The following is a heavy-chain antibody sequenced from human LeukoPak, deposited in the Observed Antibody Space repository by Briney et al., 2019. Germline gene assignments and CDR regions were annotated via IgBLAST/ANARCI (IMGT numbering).Heavy chain of an antibody. D-gene: IGHD2-8*02. J-gene: IGHJ5*02. V-gene: IGHV3-23*01. CDR3: AKSMPGGSQGVDH. Sequence: GRSLRLSCAASGFTFSSYAMSWVRQAPGKGLEWVSAISGDAGSTYNADSAKGRFTISRDNSKNTLYLQMNSLRADDTAVYYCAKSMPGGSQGVDHWGQGTLVTVSS. CDR2: ISGDAGST. CDR1: GFTFSSYA.